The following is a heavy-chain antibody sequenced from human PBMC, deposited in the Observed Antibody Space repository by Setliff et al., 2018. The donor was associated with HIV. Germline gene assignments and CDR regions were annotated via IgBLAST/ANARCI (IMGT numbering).Heavy chain of an antibody. CDR1: GGSIRISSFY. V-gene: IGHV4-39*01. CDR3: ARHAIVDTAGRGFDY. D-gene: IGHD5-18*01. CDR2: IYYSGST. J-gene: IGHJ4*02. Sequence: SSETLSLTCTVSGGSIRISSFYWGWIRQPPGKGLEWIASIYYSGSTYYNSSLKSRVTISVDTSKNQFSLKLSSVTATDTAVYYCARHAIVDTAGRGFDYGGQGTLVTVSS.